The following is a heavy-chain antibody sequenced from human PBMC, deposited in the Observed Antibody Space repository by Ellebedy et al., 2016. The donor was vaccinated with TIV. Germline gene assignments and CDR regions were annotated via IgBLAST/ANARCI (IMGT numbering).Heavy chain of an antibody. CDR2: IYPGDSDT. CDR3: ARQEYYYGSGRLNWFDP. V-gene: IGHV5-51*01. Sequence: KVSCKGSGYNFSNYWIGWVRQMPGKGLEWMGIIYPGDSDTRYSPSFQGQVTISADKSISTAYLQWSSLKASDTAMYYCARQEYYYGSGRLNWFDPWGQGTLVTVSS. D-gene: IGHD3-10*01. J-gene: IGHJ5*02. CDR1: GYNFSNYW.